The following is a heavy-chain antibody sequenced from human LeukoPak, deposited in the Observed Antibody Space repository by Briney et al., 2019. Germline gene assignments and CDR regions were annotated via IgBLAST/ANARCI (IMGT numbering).Heavy chain of an antibody. Sequence: PGGSLRLSCAASGFPLSTYWMHWVRQAPGKGLMWVSRMNSDGSSTTYADSVKGRFTISRDNAKNTLYLQMKSLRAEDTALYYCAKDLSYGMDVWGQGTTVTVSS. D-gene: IGHD3-9*01. J-gene: IGHJ6*02. CDR2: MNSDGSST. V-gene: IGHV3-74*01. CDR1: GFPLSTYW. CDR3: AKDLSYGMDV.